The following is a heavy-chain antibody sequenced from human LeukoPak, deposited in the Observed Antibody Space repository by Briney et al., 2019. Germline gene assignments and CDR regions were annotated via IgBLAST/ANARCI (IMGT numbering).Heavy chain of an antibody. Sequence: PGGSLRFSCAASGFTFSSYAMSSVRQAPGKGLEWVSAISGSGGSTYYADSVKGRFTISRDNSKNTLYLQMNSLRAEDTAVYYCAKNLVGNHYFDYWGQGTLVTVSS. J-gene: IGHJ4*02. V-gene: IGHV3-23*01. D-gene: IGHD1-14*01. CDR3: AKNLVGNHYFDY. CDR1: GFTFSSYA. CDR2: ISGSGGST.